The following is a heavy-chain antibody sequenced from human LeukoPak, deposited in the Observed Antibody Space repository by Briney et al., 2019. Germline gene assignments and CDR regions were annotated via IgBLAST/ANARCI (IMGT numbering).Heavy chain of an antibody. J-gene: IGHJ6*03. V-gene: IGHV3-23*01. CDR2: ISGSGGST. CDR1: GFTVSSNY. CDR3: AKNSGTMVRGVIITSDYYMDV. D-gene: IGHD3-10*01. Sequence: GGSLRLSCAASGFTVSSNYMSWVRQAPGKGLEWVSAISGSGGSTYYADSVKGRFTISRDNSKNTLYLQMNSLRAEDTAVYYCAKNSGTMVRGVIITSDYYMDVWGKGTTVTISS.